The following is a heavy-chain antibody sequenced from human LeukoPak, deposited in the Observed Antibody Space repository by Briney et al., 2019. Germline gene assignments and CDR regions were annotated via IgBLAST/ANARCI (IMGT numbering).Heavy chain of an antibody. D-gene: IGHD5-24*01. V-gene: IGHV3-48*03. CDR3: ARIEHYYYYMDV. CDR1: GFTFSSYE. CDR2: ISSSGSTI. J-gene: IGHJ6*03. Sequence: PGGSLRLSCAASGFTFSSYEMNWVRQAPGKGLEWVSYISSSGSTIYYADSVKGRFTISRDNAKNSLYLQMNSLRAEDTAVYCCARIEHYYYYMDVWGKGTTVTVSS.